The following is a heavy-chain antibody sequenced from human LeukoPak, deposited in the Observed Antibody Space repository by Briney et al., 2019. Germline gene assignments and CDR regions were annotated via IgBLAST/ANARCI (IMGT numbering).Heavy chain of an antibody. CDR3: ASRSSSWLPFDY. CDR2: IASRSSYI. V-gene: IGHV3-21*01. D-gene: IGHD6-13*01. J-gene: IGHJ4*02. CDR1: GFTFSSYA. Sequence: PGGSLRLSCAASGFTFSSYAMSWVRQAPGKGLEWVSSIASRSSYIYYADSVKGRFTISRDNAKNSLYLQMNSLRAEDTAVYYCASRSSSWLPFDYWGQGTLVTVSS.